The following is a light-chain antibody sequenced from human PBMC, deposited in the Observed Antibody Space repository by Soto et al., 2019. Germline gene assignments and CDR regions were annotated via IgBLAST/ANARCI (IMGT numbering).Light chain of an antibody. CDR3: KQSDSTPYT. Sequence: IHMTQSPSSLSASVGDRVTITCRASQRITTYLNWYQQKPGKAPKLLISTAATLQGGVPSRFSGSGSGTDFTLTITTLQPEDFATYFCKQSDSTPYTFGQGNKLEIK. V-gene: IGKV1-39*01. J-gene: IGKJ2*01. CDR1: QRITTY. CDR2: TAA.